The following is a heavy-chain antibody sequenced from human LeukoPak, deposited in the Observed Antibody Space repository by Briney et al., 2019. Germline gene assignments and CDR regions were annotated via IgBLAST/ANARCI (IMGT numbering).Heavy chain of an antibody. V-gene: IGHV4-34*01. CDR1: GFTFSSYS. CDR2: INHSGST. D-gene: IGHD3-3*01. CDR3: ARGAPTYYDFWSGYRPYDNWFDP. Sequence: GSLRLSCAASGFTFSSYSMNWVRQAPGKGLEWIGEINHSGSTNYNPSLKSRVTISVDTSKNQFSLKLSSVTAADTAVYYCARGAPTYYDFWSGYRPYDNWFDPWGQGTLVTVSS. J-gene: IGHJ5*02.